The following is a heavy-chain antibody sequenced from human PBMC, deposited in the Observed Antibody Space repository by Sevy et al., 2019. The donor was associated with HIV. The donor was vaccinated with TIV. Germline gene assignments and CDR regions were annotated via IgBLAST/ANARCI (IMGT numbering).Heavy chain of an antibody. V-gene: IGHV4-39*01. CDR2: IYYSGST. CDR1: GGSISSSSYY. D-gene: IGHD2-8*01. CDR3: ATSPAGYCTNGVCPLLDY. J-gene: IGHJ4*02. Sequence: SENLSLTCTVSGGSISSSSYYWGWIRQPPGKGLEWIGSIYYSGSTYYNPSLKSRVTISVDTSKNQFSLKLSSVTTADTAVYYCATSPAGYCTNGVCPLLDYWGQGTLVTVSS.